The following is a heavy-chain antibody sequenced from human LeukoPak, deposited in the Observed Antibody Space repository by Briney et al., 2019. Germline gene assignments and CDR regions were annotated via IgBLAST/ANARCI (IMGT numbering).Heavy chain of an antibody. Sequence: GTVKVSCKASGYTFTSYDINWVRQATGQGLQWMGWMNPNSGNTGCAQKFQGRVTMTRNTSISTAYMELSSLRSEDTAVYYCARVHSSSWYSNWGQGTLVTVSS. CDR1: GYTFTSYD. CDR3: ARVHSSSWYSN. D-gene: IGHD6-13*01. V-gene: IGHV1-8*01. J-gene: IGHJ4*02. CDR2: MNPNSGNT.